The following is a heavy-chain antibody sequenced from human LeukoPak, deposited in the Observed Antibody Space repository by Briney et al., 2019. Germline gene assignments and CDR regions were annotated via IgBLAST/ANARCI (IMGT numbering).Heavy chain of an antibody. D-gene: IGHD3-22*01. CDR2: ISSSGHIV. Sequence: PGGSLRLSCAASGFTFSSYEMNWVRQAPGKGLEWVSYISSSGHIVYYADSVKGRFTISRDNAKNSLYLQMNSLRAEDTPVYYCARENYYDYSGYYYLEYWGQGTLVTVSS. J-gene: IGHJ4*02. CDR3: ARENYYDYSGYYYLEY. CDR1: GFTFSSYE. V-gene: IGHV3-48*03.